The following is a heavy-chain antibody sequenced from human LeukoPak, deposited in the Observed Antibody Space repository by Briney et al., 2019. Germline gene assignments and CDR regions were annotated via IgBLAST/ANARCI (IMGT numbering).Heavy chain of an antibody. D-gene: IGHD5-12*01. CDR3: ARGSGYSGYDLSLY. Sequence: HVASVKVPCKASGYTFTSYGISWVRQAPGQGLEWMGWISAYNGNTNYAQKLQGRVTMTTDTSTSTAYMELRSLRSDDTAVYYCARGSGYSGYDLSLYWGQGTLVTVSS. J-gene: IGHJ4*02. CDR2: ISAYNGNT. V-gene: IGHV1-18*01. CDR1: GYTFTSYG.